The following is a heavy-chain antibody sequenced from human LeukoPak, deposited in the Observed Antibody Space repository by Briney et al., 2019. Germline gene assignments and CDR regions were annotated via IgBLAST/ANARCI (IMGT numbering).Heavy chain of an antibody. Sequence: GGSLRLSCAASGFTFSSCAMTWVRQAPVKGLEWVSAISGSGVSTYYADSVRGRFTISRDYSKNTLFLQMNSLRAEDTAVYYCAKDRQQQLVLDYFDYWGQGTLVTVSS. J-gene: IGHJ4*02. D-gene: IGHD6-13*01. CDR1: GFTFSSCA. CDR2: ISGSGVST. CDR3: AKDRQQQLVLDYFDY. V-gene: IGHV3-23*01.